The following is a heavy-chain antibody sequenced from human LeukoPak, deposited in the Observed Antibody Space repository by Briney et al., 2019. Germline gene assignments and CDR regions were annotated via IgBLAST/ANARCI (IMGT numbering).Heavy chain of an antibody. D-gene: IGHD1-26*01. J-gene: IGHJ2*01. V-gene: IGHV3-11*03. CDR2: ISSSSSYT. CDR3: ASSVGATRFWYFDL. Sequence: GGSLRLSCAASGFTFSSYSMSWIRQAPGKGLEWVSYISSSSSYTNYADSVKGRFTISRDNAKNSLYLQMNSLRAEDTAVYYCASSVGATRFWYFDLWGRGTLVTVSS. CDR1: GFTFSSYS.